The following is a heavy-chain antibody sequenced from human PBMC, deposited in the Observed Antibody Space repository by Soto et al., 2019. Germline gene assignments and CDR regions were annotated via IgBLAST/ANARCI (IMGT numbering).Heavy chain of an antibody. CDR3: VKSRDGGYSYGYNNWFDP. V-gene: IGHV3-64D*08. Sequence: GGSLRLSCAASGFTFSSYAMHWVRQAPGKGLEYVSAISSNGGSTYYADSVKGRFTISRDNSKNTLYLQMSSLRAEDTAVYYCVKSRDGGYSYGYNNWFDPWGQGTLVTVSS. J-gene: IGHJ5*02. D-gene: IGHD5-18*01. CDR1: GFTFSSYA. CDR2: ISSNGGST.